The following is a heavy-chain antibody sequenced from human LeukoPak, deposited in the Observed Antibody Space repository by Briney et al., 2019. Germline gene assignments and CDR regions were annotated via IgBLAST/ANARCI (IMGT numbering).Heavy chain of an antibody. CDR1: GGSISSSSYY. CDR2: IYYSGST. Sequence: SETLSLTCTVSGGSISSSSYYWGWIRQPPGKGLEWIGSIYYSGSTYYNPSLKSRVTISVDTSKNQFSLKLSSVTAADTAVYYCARGIYLSTLERYYYYGMDVWGQGTTVTVSS. J-gene: IGHJ6*02. D-gene: IGHD2-2*01. CDR3: ARGIYLSTLERYYYYGMDV. V-gene: IGHV4-39*01.